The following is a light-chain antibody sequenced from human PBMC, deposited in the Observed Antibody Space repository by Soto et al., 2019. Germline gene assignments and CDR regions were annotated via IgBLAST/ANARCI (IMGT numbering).Light chain of an antibody. J-gene: IGKJ2*01. CDR2: AAS. CDR1: QGISNY. Sequence: DIQMTQSPSSLSASVGDRATITCRASQGISNYLAWYQQKPGNVPKLLIYAASTLQSGVPSRFSGRGSGTDFTLTISSLQPEDVATYYCQKYNSAPHTFGQGTKLEIK. V-gene: IGKV1-27*01. CDR3: QKYNSAPHT.